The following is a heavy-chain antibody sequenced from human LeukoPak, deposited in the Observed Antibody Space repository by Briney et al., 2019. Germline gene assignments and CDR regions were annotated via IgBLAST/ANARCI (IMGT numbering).Heavy chain of an antibody. CDR2: INPNSGGT. D-gene: IGHD5-12*01. J-gene: IGHJ3*02. V-gene: IGHV1-2*02. CDR1: GYTFTGYY. Sequence: ASVKVSCKASGYTFTGYYMHWVRQAPGQSLDCMGWINPNSGGTNYAQKFQGRVTMTRDTSISTAYMELSRLRSDDTAVYYCARGYILNDAFDIWGQGTMVTVSS. CDR3: ARGYILNDAFDI.